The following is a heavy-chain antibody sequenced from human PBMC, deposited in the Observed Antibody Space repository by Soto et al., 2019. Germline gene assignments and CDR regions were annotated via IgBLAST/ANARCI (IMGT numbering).Heavy chain of an antibody. V-gene: IGHV1-18*01. J-gene: IGHJ5*02. Sequence: QVQMVQSGAEVMQPGASVKVSCKASGYTFATYGIGWVRQAPGQGLEWMGWISPFNGNTNFAQKFQDRVTLTTDTSTTTAYMELRSLRSDDTAVYYCARFRYCISTSCYGYWFDPWCQGTLVTVSS. CDR2: ISPFNGNT. CDR1: GYTFATYG. CDR3: ARFRYCISTSCYGYWFDP. D-gene: IGHD2-2*01.